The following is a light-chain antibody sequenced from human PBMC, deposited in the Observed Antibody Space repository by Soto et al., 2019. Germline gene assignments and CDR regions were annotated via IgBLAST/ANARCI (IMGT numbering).Light chain of an antibody. Sequence: QSALTQPRSVSGSPGQSVTISCTGSSSDVGGYNYVSWYQQHPGKAPKLMIYDVSKRPSGAPDRFSGSKSGNTASLTISGLQAEDEADYSCCSYAGSYTLVFGGGPKLTVL. CDR1: SSDVGGYNY. CDR3: CSYAGSYTLV. J-gene: IGLJ2*01. V-gene: IGLV2-11*01. CDR2: DVS.